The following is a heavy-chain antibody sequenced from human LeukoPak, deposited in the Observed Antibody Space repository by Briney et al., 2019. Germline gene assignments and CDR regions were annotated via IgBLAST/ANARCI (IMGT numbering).Heavy chain of an antibody. V-gene: IGHV3-23*01. D-gene: IGHD4-17*01. Sequence: GGSLRLSCAASGFTFSSYAMSWVRQAPGKGLEWVSAISGSGGSTYYADSVKGRFTISRDNAKNSLYLQMNSLRAEDTAVYYCARGFYGNWFDPWGQGTLVTVSS. CDR3: ARGFYGNWFDP. CDR1: GFTFSSYA. J-gene: IGHJ5*02. CDR2: ISGSGGST.